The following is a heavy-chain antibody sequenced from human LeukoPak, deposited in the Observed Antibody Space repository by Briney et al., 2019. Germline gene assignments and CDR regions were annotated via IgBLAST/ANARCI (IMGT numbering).Heavy chain of an antibody. V-gene: IGHV3-11*01. CDR3: ARFGIAGTTIAFHF. CDR1: GFTFSDYY. J-gene: IGHJ4*02. Sequence: GGSLRLSCAASGFTFSDYYMSWIRQAPGKGLEWVSYISSSGSTIYYADSVKGRFTISSDNAKNSLYLQMNSLRAEDTAVYSCARFGIAGTTIAFHFWDQGNLVTVSS. D-gene: IGHD1-20*01. CDR2: ISSSGSTI.